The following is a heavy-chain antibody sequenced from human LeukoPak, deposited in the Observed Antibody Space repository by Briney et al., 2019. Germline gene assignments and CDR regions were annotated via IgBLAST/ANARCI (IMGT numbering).Heavy chain of an antibody. Sequence: PGGSLRLSCVASGFTLRTYAMSWLRQIPGKRLEWVSAISGSDDGTYYADSVRGRFTISKDNSRNTLYLQMNSLRADDTAVYFCAKSPVPSCRGAFCYPLDSWGQGNLVTVSS. V-gene: IGHV3-23*01. CDR1: GFTLRTYA. CDR3: AKSPVPSCRGAFCYPLDS. CDR2: ISGSDDGT. D-gene: IGHD2-15*01. J-gene: IGHJ4*02.